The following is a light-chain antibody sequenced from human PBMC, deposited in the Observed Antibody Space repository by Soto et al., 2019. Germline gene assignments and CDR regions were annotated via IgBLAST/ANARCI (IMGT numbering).Light chain of an antibody. CDR2: DVS. V-gene: IGLV2-11*01. J-gene: IGLJ1*01. Sequence: QSVLTQPRSVSGSPGQSVTISCTGTSSDVGYYNYVSWYQQHPGKAPKVMIYDVSARPSGVPDRFSGSKSGNTASLTISGLQAEDEADYYCCSYAGSPRYVFGTGTKLTVL. CDR3: CSYAGSPRYV. CDR1: SSDVGYYNY.